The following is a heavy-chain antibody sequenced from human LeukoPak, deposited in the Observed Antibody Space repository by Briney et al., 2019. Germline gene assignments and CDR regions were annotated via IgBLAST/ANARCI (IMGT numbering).Heavy chain of an antibody. D-gene: IGHD3-10*01. V-gene: IGHV1-18*01. CDR3: ARERGLLWFGEFLDY. CDR2: ISTYNGNT. J-gene: IGHJ4*02. CDR1: GYTISTYD. Sequence: ASVKVSCKASGYTISTYDITWVRQAPGRGLEWMGWISTYNGNTLYAQKLHARVTMTTDTSTNTAYMELRSLRSDDTAVYYCARERGLLWFGEFLDYWGQGTLVTVSS.